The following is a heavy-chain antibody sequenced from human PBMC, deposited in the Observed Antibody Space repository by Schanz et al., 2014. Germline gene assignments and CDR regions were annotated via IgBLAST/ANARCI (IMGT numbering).Heavy chain of an antibody. CDR2: IKQDGSEK. J-gene: IGHJ4*02. CDR3: ARDAVALVPEYFMDV. CDR1: GFSFSNYW. D-gene: IGHD2-15*01. V-gene: IGHV3-7*01. Sequence: EVQLVESGGGLVQPGESLRLSCAASGFSFSNYWMSWVRQAPGKGLEWVANIKQDGSEKYYVDSVKGRFTISRDNAKKSLYLRMNSLRVEDTAVYYCARDAVALVPEYFMDVWGQGTLVTVSS.